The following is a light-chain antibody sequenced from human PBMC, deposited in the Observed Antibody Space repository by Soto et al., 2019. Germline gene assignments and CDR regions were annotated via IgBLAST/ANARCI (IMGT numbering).Light chain of an antibody. Sequence: QSVLTQPPSASGTPGQRITISCSGSSSNIGSHTVNWHQQVPGTAPKLLIYHVGQRPSGVPDRFSGSKSGTTASLTISGLQADDEAEYFCSSYTAGRTFVFGGGTQLTVL. CDR3: SSYTAGRTFV. CDR1: SSNIGSHT. J-gene: IGLJ2*01. V-gene: IGLV1-44*01. CDR2: HVG.